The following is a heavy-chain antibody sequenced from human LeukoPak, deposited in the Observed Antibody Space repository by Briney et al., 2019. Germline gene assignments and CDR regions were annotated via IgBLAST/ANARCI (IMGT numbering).Heavy chain of an antibody. V-gene: IGHV3-53*01. Sequence: GGSLRLSCAASGFTVSSNYMSWVRQAPGKGLEWVSVIYSGGSTYYADSVKGRFTISRDNSKNTLYLQMNSLRAEDTAVYYCASQPGYPPRDFDYWGQGTLVTVSS. J-gene: IGHJ4*02. D-gene: IGHD3-9*01. CDR2: IYSGGST. CDR1: GFTVSSNY. CDR3: ASQPGYPPRDFDY.